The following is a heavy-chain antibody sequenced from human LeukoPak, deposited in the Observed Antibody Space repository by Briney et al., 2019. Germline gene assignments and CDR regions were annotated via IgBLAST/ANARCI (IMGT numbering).Heavy chain of an antibody. Sequence: PSETLSLTCAVYGGSFSGYYWSWIRQPPGKGLEWLGEINHSGSTNYNPSLKSRVTISVDTSKNQFSLKLSSVTAADTAVYYCASLYSGSYYALDYWGEGTLVTVSS. CDR3: ASLYSGSYYALDY. D-gene: IGHD1-26*01. J-gene: IGHJ4*02. V-gene: IGHV4-34*01. CDR2: INHSGST. CDR1: GGSFSGYY.